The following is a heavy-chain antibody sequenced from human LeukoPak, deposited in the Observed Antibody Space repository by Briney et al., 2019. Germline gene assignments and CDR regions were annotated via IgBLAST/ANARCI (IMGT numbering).Heavy chain of an antibody. V-gene: IGHV3-48*03. CDR3: ARGLGSSGYYYSLDY. CDR1: GFTFSSYE. J-gene: IGHJ4*02. Sequence: GGSLRLSCAASGFTFSSYEMNWVRQAPGKGLEWVSYISSSGSTIYYADSVKGRFTISRDNSKNTLYLQMNSLRAEDTAVYYCARGLGSSGYYYSLDYWGQGTLVTVSS. CDR2: ISSSGSTI. D-gene: IGHD3-22*01.